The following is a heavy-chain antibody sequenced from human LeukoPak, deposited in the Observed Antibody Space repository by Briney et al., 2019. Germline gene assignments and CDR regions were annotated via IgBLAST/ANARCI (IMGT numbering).Heavy chain of an antibody. CDR1: GFTFSNAW. Sequence: KPGGSLRLSCAASGFTFSNAWMSWVRQAPGKGLEWVGRIKTKTDGGTAEYAAPVKGRFTISRDDSKNTLYLQMNSLKTEDTALYFCTTVPRAAANYWGQGTLVTVSS. J-gene: IGHJ4*02. CDR3: TTVPRAAANY. V-gene: IGHV3-15*01. CDR2: IKTKTDGGTA. D-gene: IGHD6-25*01.